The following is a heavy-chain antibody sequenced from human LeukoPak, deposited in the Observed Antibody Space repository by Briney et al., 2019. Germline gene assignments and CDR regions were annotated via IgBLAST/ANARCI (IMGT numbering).Heavy chain of an antibody. CDR2: ISGSGTSI. D-gene: IGHD3-16*01. J-gene: IGHJ4*02. V-gene: IGHV3-21*01. CDR1: GSTFSSYS. CDR3: AAGGSFDY. Sequence: PGGSLRLSCAASGSTFSSYSMNWVRQTPGKGLEWVSSISGSGTSIWYADSVKGRFTISRDNAKNSLYLRMNSLRAEDTAVYYCAAGGSFDYWGQGTLVTVSS.